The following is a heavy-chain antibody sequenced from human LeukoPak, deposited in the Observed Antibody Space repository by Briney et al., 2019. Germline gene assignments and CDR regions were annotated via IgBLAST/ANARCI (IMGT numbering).Heavy chain of an antibody. V-gene: IGHV4-34*01. CDR1: GGSISSYY. CDR3: ARGGGYSSSWYGGYFDY. D-gene: IGHD6-13*01. Sequence: PSETLSLTCTVSGGSISSYYWSWIRQPPGKGLEWIGEINHSGSTNYNPSFKSRVTISVDTSKNQFSLKLSSVTAADTAVYYCARGGGYSSSWYGGYFDYWGQGTLVTVSS. CDR2: INHSGST. J-gene: IGHJ4*02.